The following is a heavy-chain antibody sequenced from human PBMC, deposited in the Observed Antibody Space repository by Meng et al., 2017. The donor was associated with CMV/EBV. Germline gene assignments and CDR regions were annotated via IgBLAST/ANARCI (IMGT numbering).Heavy chain of an antibody. CDR3: AHRRQRLQSRGFDY. CDR2: IYWNDDK. D-gene: IGHD6-25*01. J-gene: IGHJ4*02. V-gene: IGHV2-5*01. CDR1: GFSLSTSGVG. Sequence: SGPTLVKPTQTFTLTCTFSGFSLSTSGVGVGWIRQPPGKALEWLALIYWNDDKRYSPSLKSRLTITKHTSKDQVVLTMTNMDPVDTATYYCAHRRQRLQSRGFDYWGQGTLVTVSS.